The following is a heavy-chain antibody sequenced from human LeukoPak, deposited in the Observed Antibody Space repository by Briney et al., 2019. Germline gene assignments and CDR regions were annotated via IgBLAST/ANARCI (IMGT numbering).Heavy chain of an antibody. CDR1: GDSISSFY. CDR2: MHYSGST. V-gene: IGHV4-59*01. J-gene: IGHJ6*03. D-gene: IGHD4-17*01. Sequence: SETLSLTCTVPGDSISSFYWSWIRQPPGKGLEWIGYMHYSGSTNYNPSLKSQVTISVDRSKNQFSLKLNSVTAADTAVYYCARNGKSHDYADYYYYYYYMDVWGKGTTVTVSS. CDR3: ARNGKSHDYADYYYYYYYMDV.